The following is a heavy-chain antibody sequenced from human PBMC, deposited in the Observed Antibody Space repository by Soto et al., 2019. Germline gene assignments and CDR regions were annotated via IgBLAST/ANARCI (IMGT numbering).Heavy chain of an antibody. D-gene: IGHD3-22*01. CDR1: GYTFTSYY. CDR2: INPSGGST. J-gene: IGHJ3*02. Sequence: ASVKVSCKASGYTFTSYYMHWVRQAPGQGLEWMGIINPSGGSTSYAQKFQGRVTMTRDTSTSTVYMELSSLRSEDTAVYYCARVIKSDQDSSGYYPDAFDIWGQGTMVTVSS. V-gene: IGHV1-46*01. CDR3: ARVIKSDQDSSGYYPDAFDI.